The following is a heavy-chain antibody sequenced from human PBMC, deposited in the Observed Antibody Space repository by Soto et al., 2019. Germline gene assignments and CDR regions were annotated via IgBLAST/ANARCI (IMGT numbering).Heavy chain of an antibody. CDR1: GDSVSSNSAA. CDR3: ARVNWNLGYYGMDV. D-gene: IGHD1-7*01. J-gene: IGHJ6*02. V-gene: IGHV6-1*01. Sequence: PSQTLSLTCVISGDSVSSNSAAWNWIRQSPSRGLEWLGRTYYRSKWYNDYAVSVKSRITINPDTSKNKFSLQLNSVTPEDTAVYYCARVNWNLGYYGMDVWGQGTTVTVSS. CDR2: TYYRSKWYN.